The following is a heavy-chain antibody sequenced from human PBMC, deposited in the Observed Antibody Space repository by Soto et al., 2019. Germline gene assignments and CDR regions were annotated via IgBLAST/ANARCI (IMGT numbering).Heavy chain of an antibody. Sequence: SETLSLTCTVSGGSISSYYWSWIRQPPGKGLEWIGYIYYSGSTNYNPSLKSRVTISVDTSKNQFSLKLSSVTAEDTAVYYCARVDGTWVFDYWGQGTLVTVSS. CDR1: GGSISSYY. D-gene: IGHD6-19*01. CDR3: ARVDGTWVFDY. V-gene: IGHV4-59*01. CDR2: IYYSGST. J-gene: IGHJ4*02.